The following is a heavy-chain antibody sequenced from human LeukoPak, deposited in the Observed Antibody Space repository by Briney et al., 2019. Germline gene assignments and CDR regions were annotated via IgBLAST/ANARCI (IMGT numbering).Heavy chain of an antibody. D-gene: IGHD1-26*01. CDR2: IDPSGGST. V-gene: IGHV1-46*01. Sequence: ASVKVSCKASGYIFMSYYMHWVRQAPGQGLEWMGIIDPSGGSTSYAQKFQGRVTMTRDTSTSTVYMELSSLRSEDTAVYYCARDRWELTSWGQGTLVTVSS. CDR1: GYIFMSYY. CDR3: ARDRWELTS. J-gene: IGHJ4*02.